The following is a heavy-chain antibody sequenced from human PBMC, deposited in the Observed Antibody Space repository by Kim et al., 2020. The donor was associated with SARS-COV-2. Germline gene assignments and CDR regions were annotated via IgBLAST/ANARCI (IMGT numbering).Heavy chain of an antibody. J-gene: IGHJ5*02. Sequence: ASVKVSCKASGYTFTSYYMHWVRQAPGQGLEWMGIINPSGGRTSYAQKFQGRVTMTRDTSTSTVYMELSSLRSEDTAVYYCARSFHSEVELERPHFDPWGQGTLVTVSS. CDR1: GYTFTSYY. V-gene: IGHV1-46*01. CDR3: ARSFHSEVELERPHFDP. CDR2: INPSGGRT. D-gene: IGHD1-1*01.